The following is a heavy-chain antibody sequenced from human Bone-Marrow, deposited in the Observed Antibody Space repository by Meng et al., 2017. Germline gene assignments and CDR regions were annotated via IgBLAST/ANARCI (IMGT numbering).Heavy chain of an antibody. Sequence: VDAGGGRGKAWGALGLSLASFGFTFRNHSMNWARPAPGKGLEWVSSIGSSSSYLCYADSVKGRLTISRDNAKHSLYLQMNSLRAEDTAVYYCATSIFGVEQPGPPWGQGTLVTVSS. J-gene: IGHJ5*02. CDR2: IGSSSSYL. D-gene: IGHD3-3*01. CDR1: GFTFRNHS. CDR3: ATSIFGVEQPGPP. V-gene: IGHV3-21*01.